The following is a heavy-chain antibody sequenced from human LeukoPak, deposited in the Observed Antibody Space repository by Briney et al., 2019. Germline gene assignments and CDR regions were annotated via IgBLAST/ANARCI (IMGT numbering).Heavy chain of an antibody. J-gene: IGHJ4*02. D-gene: IGHD3-10*01. V-gene: IGHV3-66*02. CDR3: ARVRWFGELY. Sequence: GGSLRLSCAASGFTFSSYAMSWVRQAPGKGMEWVSVIYSGGSTYYSDSVKCRFTISRDNSKSTRYLQMNSLRAEDTAVYYCARVRWFGELYWGQGTLVTVSS. CDR2: IYSGGST. CDR1: GFTFSSYA.